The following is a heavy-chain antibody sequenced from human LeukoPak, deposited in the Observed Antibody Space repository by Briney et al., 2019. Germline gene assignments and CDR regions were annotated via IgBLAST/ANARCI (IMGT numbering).Heavy chain of an antibody. CDR2: INQDGSEK. CDR1: GFTFSRYW. D-gene: IGHD6-6*01. CDR3: ARESFAARWD. J-gene: IGHJ4*02. Sequence: PGTSLRLSCAASGFTFSRYWMSWVRQASGKGLEWVANINQDGSEKDYVDSVKGRITISRDNAKNSLYLPMNSLTAEDTAVYYCARESFAARWDWGQGTLVTVSS. V-gene: IGHV3-7*01.